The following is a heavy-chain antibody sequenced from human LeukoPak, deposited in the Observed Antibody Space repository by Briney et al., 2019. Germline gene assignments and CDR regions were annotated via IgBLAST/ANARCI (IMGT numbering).Heavy chain of an antibody. J-gene: IGHJ3*02. CDR1: GGTFSSYA. V-gene: IGHV1-69*06. CDR2: IIPIFGTA. Sequence: GSSVKVACKASGGTFSSYAISWVRQAPGQGLEWMGGIIPIFGTANYAQKFQGGVTITADKSTSTAYMELSSLRSEDTAVYYCARDPCALGYCSGGSCYCAFDIWGQGTMVTVSS. D-gene: IGHD2-15*01. CDR3: ARDPCALGYCSGGSCYCAFDI.